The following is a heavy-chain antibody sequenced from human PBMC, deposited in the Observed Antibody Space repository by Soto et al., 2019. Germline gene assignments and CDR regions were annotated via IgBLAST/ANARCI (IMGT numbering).Heavy chain of an antibody. Sequence: EVQLVESGGGLVQPGGSLRLSCAASGFTFSSYWMSWVRQAPGKGLEWVANIKQDGSEKYYVDSVKGRFTISRDNAKNSLYLQMNSLRAEDTAVYYCARDLDASSGNWFDPWGQGTLVTVSS. J-gene: IGHJ5*02. CDR1: GFTFSSYW. CDR2: IKQDGSEK. D-gene: IGHD6-6*01. CDR3: ARDLDASSGNWFDP. V-gene: IGHV3-7*01.